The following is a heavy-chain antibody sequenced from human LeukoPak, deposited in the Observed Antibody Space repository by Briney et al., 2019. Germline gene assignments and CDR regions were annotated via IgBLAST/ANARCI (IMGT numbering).Heavy chain of an antibody. CDR2: IYPGDPDA. CDR3: ARQQRRDGYNYIDY. CDR1: GYSFTTYW. Sequence: GESLKISCKSSGYSFTTYWIGWVRQMPGKGLEWMGIIYPGDPDARYSPSFRGQVTISADKSISTAYLQWSSLKASDTAMYYCARQQRRDGYNYIDYWGQGTLVTVSS. D-gene: IGHD5-24*01. V-gene: IGHV5-51*01. J-gene: IGHJ4*02.